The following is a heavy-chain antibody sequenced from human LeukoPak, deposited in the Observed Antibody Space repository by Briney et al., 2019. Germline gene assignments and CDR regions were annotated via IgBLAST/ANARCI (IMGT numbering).Heavy chain of an antibody. J-gene: IGHJ4*02. V-gene: IGHV1-18*01. CDR3: ARDRAAAGQISSWDY. Sequence: ASVKVSCKASGYTFTSYVISWVRQAPGQGLEWMGWVSAYNGNTNYAQKLQGRVTMTTDTSTSTAYMELRSLRSDDTAVYYCARDRAAAGQISSWDYWGQGTLVTVSS. CDR2: VSAYNGNT. CDR1: GYTFTSYV. D-gene: IGHD6-13*01.